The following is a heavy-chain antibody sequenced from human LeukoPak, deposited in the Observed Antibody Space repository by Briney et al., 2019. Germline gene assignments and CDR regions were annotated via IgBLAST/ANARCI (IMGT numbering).Heavy chain of an antibody. J-gene: IGHJ4*02. CDR3: AKAAISDAGYSSTWHFTD. V-gene: IGHV3-13*04. D-gene: IGHD6-13*01. CDR2: IDTAGDT. Sequence: PGGSLRLSCAASGFTFSSYDMHWVRQATGKGLEWVSAIDTAGDTYYPGSVKGRFTISRENAKNSLYLQMNSLRAGDTAVYYCAKAAISDAGYSSTWHFTDWGQGTLVTVSS. CDR1: GFTFSSYD.